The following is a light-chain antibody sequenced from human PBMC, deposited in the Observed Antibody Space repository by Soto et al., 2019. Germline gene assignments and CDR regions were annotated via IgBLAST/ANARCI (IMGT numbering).Light chain of an antibody. J-gene: IGLJ1*01. CDR2: GNT. V-gene: IGLV1-40*01. Sequence: QSVLTQPPSVSAAPGQKVTISCSGSSSNIGAGSDVHWYHQLPGTAPKLLIYGNTNRPSGVPDRFSGSKSGTSASLAIAGLKTEDEGDYYCQTYDSSLSGLYVLGTVNKVTVL. CDR1: SSNIGAGSD. CDR3: QTYDSSLSGLYV.